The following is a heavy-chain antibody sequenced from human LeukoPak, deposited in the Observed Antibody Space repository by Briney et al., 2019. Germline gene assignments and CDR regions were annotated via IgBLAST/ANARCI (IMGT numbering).Heavy chain of an antibody. Sequence: GSLRLSCAASGFTFDDYGMSWIRQPPGKGLEWIGEINHSGSTNYNPSLKSRVTISVDTSKNQFSLKLSSVTAADTAVYYCARGRQLLWFGSHAFDIWGQGTMVTVSS. CDR1: GFTFDDYG. V-gene: IGHV4-34*01. CDR3: ARGRQLLWFGSHAFDI. D-gene: IGHD3-10*01. J-gene: IGHJ3*02. CDR2: INHSGST.